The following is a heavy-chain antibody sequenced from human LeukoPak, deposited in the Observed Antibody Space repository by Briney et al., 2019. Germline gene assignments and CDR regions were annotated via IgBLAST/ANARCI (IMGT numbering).Heavy chain of an antibody. CDR3: AKTEQWLLGAFDY. CDR1: GGSISSSSYY. J-gene: IGHJ4*02. D-gene: IGHD6-19*01. Sequence: SETLSLTCTVSGGSISSSSYYWGWIRQPPGKGLEWIGSIYYSGSTYYNPSLKSRVTISVDTSKNQFSLKLSSVTAADTAVYYCAKTEQWLLGAFDYWGQGTLVTVSS. CDR2: IYYSGST. V-gene: IGHV4-39*07.